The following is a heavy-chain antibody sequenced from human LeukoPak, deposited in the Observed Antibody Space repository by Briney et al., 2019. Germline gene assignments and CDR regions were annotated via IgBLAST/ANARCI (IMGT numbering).Heavy chain of an antibody. Sequence: GGSLRLSCAASGFTFSSYSMNWVRRAPGKGLELVSSISGSSYVYYADSVKDRFTISRDNAKNSLYLQMNSLRAEDTAVYYCARRSDCSSTSCYTYYYYYYGMDVWGQGTTVTVSS. CDR3: ARRSDCSSTSCYTYYYYYYGMDV. D-gene: IGHD2-2*02. J-gene: IGHJ6*02. CDR1: GFTFSSYS. CDR2: ISGSSYV. V-gene: IGHV3-21*01.